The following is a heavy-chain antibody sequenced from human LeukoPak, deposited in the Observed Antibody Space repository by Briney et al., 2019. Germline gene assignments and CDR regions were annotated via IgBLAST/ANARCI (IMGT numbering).Heavy chain of an antibody. CDR2: IIPIFGTA. V-gene: IGHV1-69*05. Sequence: WVKVSCKASGGTFSSYAISWVRQAPGQGLEWMGGIIPIFGTANYAQKFQGRVTITTDESTSTAYMELSSLRSEDTAVYYCARGDSSGYSSFDYWGQGTLVTVSS. J-gene: IGHJ4*02. CDR1: GGTFSSYA. CDR3: ARGDSSGYSSFDY. D-gene: IGHD3-22*01.